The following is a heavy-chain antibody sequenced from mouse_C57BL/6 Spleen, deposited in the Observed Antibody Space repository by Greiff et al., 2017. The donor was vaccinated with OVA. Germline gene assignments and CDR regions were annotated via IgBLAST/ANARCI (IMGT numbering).Heavy chain of an antibody. J-gene: IGHJ3*01. V-gene: IGHV3-6*01. Sequence: DVQLQESGPGLVKPSQSLSLTCSVTGYSITSGYYWNWIRQFPGNKLEWMGYISYDGSNNYNPSLKNRISITRDTSKNQFFLKLNSVTTEDTATYYCARDPPYYYGSPFAYWGQGTLVTVSA. CDR1: GYSITSGYY. D-gene: IGHD1-1*01. CDR3: ARDPPYYYGSPFAY. CDR2: ISYDGSN.